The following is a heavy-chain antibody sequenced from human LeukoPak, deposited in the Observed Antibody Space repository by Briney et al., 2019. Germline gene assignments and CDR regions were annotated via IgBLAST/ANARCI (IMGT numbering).Heavy chain of an antibody. J-gene: IGHJ6*03. CDR1: GFTFSSYA. CDR2: ISGSGGST. D-gene: IGHD3-3*01. V-gene: IGHV3-23*01. Sequence: GGSLRLSCAASGFTFSSYAMSWVRQAPGKGLEWVSAISGSGGSTYYADSVKGRFAISRDNSKNTLYLQMNSLRAEDTAVYYCAKDGGYDLYYYYMDVWGKGTTVTVSS. CDR3: AKDGGYDLYYYYMDV.